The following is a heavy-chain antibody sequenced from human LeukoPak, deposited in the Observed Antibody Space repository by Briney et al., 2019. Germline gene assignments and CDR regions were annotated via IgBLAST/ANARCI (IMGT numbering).Heavy chain of an antibody. D-gene: IGHD3-22*01. Sequence: SETLSLTCTVSGGSISSSSYYWGWIRQPPGKGLEWIGSIYYSGSTYYNPSLKSRVTISVDTSKNQFSLKLSSVTAADTAVYYCARQTYYYDSSGYPHYFDYWGQGTLVTVSS. J-gene: IGHJ4*02. V-gene: IGHV4-39*01. CDR2: IYYSGST. CDR3: ARQTYYYDSSGYPHYFDY. CDR1: GGSISSSSYY.